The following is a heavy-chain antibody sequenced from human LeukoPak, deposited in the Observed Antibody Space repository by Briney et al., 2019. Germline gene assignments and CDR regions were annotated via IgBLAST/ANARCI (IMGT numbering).Heavy chain of an antibody. CDR3: ARSEVDWLLCLGY. CDR1: GGSISSGGYY. V-gene: IGHV4-31*03. D-gene: IGHD3-9*01. J-gene: IGHJ4*02. CDR2: IYCSGST. Sequence: SETLSLTCTVSGGSISSGGYYWSWIRQHPGKGLEWIGYIYCSGSTYYNPSLKSRVTISVDTSKNQLSLKLSSVTAADTAVYYCARSEVDWLLCLGYWGQGTLVTVSS.